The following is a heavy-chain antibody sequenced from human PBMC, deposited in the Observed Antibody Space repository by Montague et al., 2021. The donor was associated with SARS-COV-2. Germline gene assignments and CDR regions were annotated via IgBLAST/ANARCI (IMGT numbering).Heavy chain of an antibody. V-gene: IGHV4-39*01. CDR3: ARPYDSSGYYGYYYGMDV. D-gene: IGHD3-22*01. CDR1: GGSISSSSYY. CDR2: IYYSGST. J-gene: IGHJ6*02. Sequence: SETLSLTCTVSGGSISSSSYYWGWIRQPPGKGLEWIGSIYYSGSTYYNPSLKSRVTISVDTSKNQFSLKLSSVTAADTAVYYCARPYDSSGYYGYYYGMDVWGQGTTVTVSS.